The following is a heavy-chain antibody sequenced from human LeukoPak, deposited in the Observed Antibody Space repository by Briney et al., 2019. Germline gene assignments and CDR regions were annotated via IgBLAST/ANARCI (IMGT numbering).Heavy chain of an antibody. CDR2: IRYDGSNK. CDR3: AKDLEMATIPGS. J-gene: IGHJ5*02. D-gene: IGHD5-24*01. V-gene: IGHV3-30*02. CDR1: GFTFSSYG. Sequence: GGSLRLSCAASGFTFSSYGMHWVRQAPGKGLEWVAFIRYDGSNKYYADSVKGRFTISRDNSKNTLYLQMNSLRAEDTAVYYCAKDLEMATIPGSWGQGTLVTVSS.